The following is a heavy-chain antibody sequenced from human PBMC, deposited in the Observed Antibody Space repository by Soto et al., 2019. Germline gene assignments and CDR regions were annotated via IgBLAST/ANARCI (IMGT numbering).Heavy chain of an antibody. V-gene: IGHV3-33*01. CDR1: GFTFSSYG. J-gene: IGHJ4*02. CDR2: IRYDGSNK. CDR3: ARDEWRQIPHYYYDSSGSPDY. D-gene: IGHD3-22*01. Sequence: QVQLVESGGGVVQPGRSLRLSCAASGFTFSSYGMHWVRQAPGKGLEWVAVIRYDGSNKYYADSVKGRFTISRDNSKNTLYLHMNSLRAEDTAVYYCARDEWRQIPHYYYDSSGSPDYWGQGTLVTVSS.